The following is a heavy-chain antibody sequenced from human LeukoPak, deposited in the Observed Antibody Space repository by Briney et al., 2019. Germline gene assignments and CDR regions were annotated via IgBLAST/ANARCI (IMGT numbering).Heavy chain of an antibody. V-gene: IGHV4-59*01. D-gene: IGHD3-10*01. Sequence: PSETLSPTCTASGGSISSYYWSWIRQPPGKGLEWIGYIYYSGSTNYNPSLKSRVTISVDTSKNQFSLKLSSVTAADTAVYYCARANLSLLWFGEVYYFDYWGQGTLVTVSS. CDR2: IYYSGST. J-gene: IGHJ4*02. CDR3: ARANLSLLWFGEVYYFDY. CDR1: GGSISSYY.